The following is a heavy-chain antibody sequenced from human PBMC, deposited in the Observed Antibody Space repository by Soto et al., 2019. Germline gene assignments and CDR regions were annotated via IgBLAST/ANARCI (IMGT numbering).Heavy chain of an antibody. CDR3: AKDSYRGDIVLTPAPYGNDY. CDR1: EFTFKSYG. D-gene: IGHD2-2*01. V-gene: IGHV3-30*18. CDR2: MSYDGNKK. J-gene: IGHJ4*02. Sequence: QVQLVESGGGVVQAGRSLRLSCVASEFTFKSYGVHWVRQAPGKGLAWVAVMSYDGNKKHYADSVRGRFTISRDNSKNTLYLQMNSLITEDTAVYYCAKDSYRGDIVLTPAPYGNDYWGQGTLVTVSS.